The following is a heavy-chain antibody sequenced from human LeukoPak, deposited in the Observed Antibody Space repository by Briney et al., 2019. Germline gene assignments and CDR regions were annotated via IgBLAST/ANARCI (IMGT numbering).Heavy chain of an antibody. J-gene: IGHJ4*02. D-gene: IGHD3-22*01. CDR1: GGSISSYS. CDR2: IYTSGST. Sequence: PSETLSLTCTVSGGSISSYSWNWIRQPAGKGLEWIGRIYTSGSTNYNPSLKGRVTMSVDTSKNQFSLKLSSVTAADTAIYYCARASSGSYYYFDYWGQGTLVTVSS. V-gene: IGHV4-4*07. CDR3: ARASSGSYYYFDY.